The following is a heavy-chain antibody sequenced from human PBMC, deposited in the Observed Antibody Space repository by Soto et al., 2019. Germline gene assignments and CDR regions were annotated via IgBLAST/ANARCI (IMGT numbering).Heavy chain of an antibody. CDR1: GFTFSSYS. D-gene: IGHD2-15*01. CDR3: ARDIKDIVVVVAAPEYFHY. Sequence: EVQLVESGGGLVKPGGSLRLSCAASGFTFSSYSMNWVRQAQGKGLEWVSSISSSSSYIYYADSVKGLFTISRDKANNSLYLQMNSLRAEDTAVYYCARDIKDIVVVVAAPEYFHYWGQGTLVTVSS. J-gene: IGHJ4*02. CDR2: ISSSSSYI. V-gene: IGHV3-21*01.